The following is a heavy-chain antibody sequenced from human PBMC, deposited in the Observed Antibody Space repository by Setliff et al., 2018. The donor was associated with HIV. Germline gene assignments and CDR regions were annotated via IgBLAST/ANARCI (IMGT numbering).Heavy chain of an antibody. D-gene: IGHD3-9*01. Sequence: PSETLSLTCAVSGGSVSSSNWWGWVRQPPGKGLEWIGEISQSGSTNYNPSLKSRVTISVDKSKNQFSLKLTSVTAADTAVYYCARSTRRVRYTVRDRYYYFMDVWGKGTTVTVS. CDR1: GGSVSSSNW. CDR3: ARSTRRVRYTVRDRYYYFMDV. CDR2: ISQSGST. J-gene: IGHJ6*03. V-gene: IGHV4-4*02.